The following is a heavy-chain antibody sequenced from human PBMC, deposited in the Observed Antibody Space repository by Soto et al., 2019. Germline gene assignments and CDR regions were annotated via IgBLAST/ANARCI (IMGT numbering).Heavy chain of an antibody. Sequence: ASVKVSCKASGYTFTSYGITWVRQAPGQGLEWMGWISADNGNTNHAQKFQDRVTLTTDTTTTTAYMELRSLRSDDTAVYYCARDPPPPDYWGQGTLVTVSS. V-gene: IGHV1-18*01. J-gene: IGHJ4*02. CDR1: GYTFTSYG. CDR2: ISADNGNT. CDR3: ARDPPPPDY.